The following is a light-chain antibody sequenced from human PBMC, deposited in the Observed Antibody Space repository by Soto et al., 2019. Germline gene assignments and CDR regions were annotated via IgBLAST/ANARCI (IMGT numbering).Light chain of an antibody. CDR2: LTS. CDR3: QQYGSSGT. Sequence: EIVLTHSPATLSAFPPDRVPLXCRASQALNTRLAWYQHKPGQAPRLLIYLTSNRAAGVPSRFSAWGSETDFTLTISDVQPEDFAVYYCQQYGSSGTFGQGTKV. CDR1: QALNTR. V-gene: IGKV3D-11*03. J-gene: IGKJ1*01.